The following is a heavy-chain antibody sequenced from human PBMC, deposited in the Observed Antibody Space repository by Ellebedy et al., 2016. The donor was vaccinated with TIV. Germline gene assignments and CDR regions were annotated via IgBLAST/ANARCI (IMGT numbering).Heavy chain of an antibody. V-gene: IGHV1-18*01. D-gene: IGHD6-19*01. Sequence: AASVKVSCKASGYTFTSYGISWVRQAPGQGLEWMGWISAYNGNTNYAQKLQGRVTMTTDTSTSTAYMELRSLRSDDTAVYYCARQGKQWLVPYYFDYWGQGTLVTVSS. CDR1: GYTFTSYG. CDR2: ISAYNGNT. J-gene: IGHJ4*02. CDR3: ARQGKQWLVPYYFDY.